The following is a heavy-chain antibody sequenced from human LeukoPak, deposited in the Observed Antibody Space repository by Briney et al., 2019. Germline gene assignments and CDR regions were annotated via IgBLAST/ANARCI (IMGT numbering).Heavy chain of an antibody. V-gene: IGHV1-18*01. CDR1: GYTFTSYG. J-gene: IGHJ4*02. Sequence: GASVKVSCKASGYTFTSYGISWVRQAPGQGLEWMGWISAYNGNTNYAQKLQGRVTMTTDTSTSTAYMELRSLRSDDTAVYFCARGRGGADYYGSGSRIMKDWGQGTLVTVSS. D-gene: IGHD3-10*01. CDR2: ISAYNGNT. CDR3: ARGRGGADYYGSGSRIMKD.